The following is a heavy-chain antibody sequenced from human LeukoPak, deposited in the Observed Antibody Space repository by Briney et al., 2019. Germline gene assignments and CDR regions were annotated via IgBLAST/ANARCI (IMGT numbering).Heavy chain of an antibody. CDR2: INTNTGNP. D-gene: IGHD6-25*01. J-gene: IGHJ6*03. Sequence: VSVKVSCKASGYTFTNYAMNWVRQAPGQGLEWMGWINTNTGNPTYAQGFTGRFVFSLDTSVSTAYLQISSLKAEDTAVYYCARLSPQRGGNYYMDVWGKGTTVTISS. V-gene: IGHV7-4-1*02. CDR1: GYTFTNYA. CDR3: ARLSPQRGGNYYMDV.